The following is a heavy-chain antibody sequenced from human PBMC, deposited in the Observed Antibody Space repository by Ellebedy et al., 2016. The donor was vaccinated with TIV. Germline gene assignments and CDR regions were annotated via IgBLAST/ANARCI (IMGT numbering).Heavy chain of an antibody. CDR3: ARNPWVGIVVVPAAMFFDY. CDR1: GGSISSTGYY. J-gene: IGHJ4*02. Sequence: SETLSLTCTVSGGSISSTGYYWSWIRQPPGKGLEWIGSIYYSGNTYYNPSLKSRVTISVDTPKNQFSLKLSSVTAADTAVYYCARNPWVGIVVVPAAMFFDYWGQGTLVTVSS. D-gene: IGHD2-2*03. CDR2: IYYSGNT. V-gene: IGHV4-39*01.